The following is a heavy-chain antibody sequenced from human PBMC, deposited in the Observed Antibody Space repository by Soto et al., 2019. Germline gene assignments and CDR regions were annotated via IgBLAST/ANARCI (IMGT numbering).Heavy chain of an antibody. J-gene: IGHJ3*02. CDR2: IYYSGST. CDR1: GGSVSSGSYY. D-gene: IGHD3-10*01. Sequence: SETLSLTCTVSGGSVSSGSYYWSWIRQPPGKGLEWIGYIYYSGSTNYNPSLKSRVTISVDTSKNQFSLKLSSVTAADTAVYYCAREGVEGPFDAFDIWGQGTMVTV. CDR3: AREGVEGPFDAFDI. V-gene: IGHV4-61*01.